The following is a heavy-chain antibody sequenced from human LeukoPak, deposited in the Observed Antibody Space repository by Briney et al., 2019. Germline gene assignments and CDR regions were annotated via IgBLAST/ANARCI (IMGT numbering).Heavy chain of an antibody. Sequence: PGGSLRLSCAASGFTFSTYSMNWVRQAPGKGLERVSYISSSSSTIYYADSVKGRFTISRDNAKNSLYLQMNSLRAEDTAVYYCARDVDAFDIWGQGTMVTVSS. J-gene: IGHJ3*02. V-gene: IGHV3-48*04. CDR1: GFTFSTYS. CDR2: ISSSSSTI. CDR3: ARDVDAFDI.